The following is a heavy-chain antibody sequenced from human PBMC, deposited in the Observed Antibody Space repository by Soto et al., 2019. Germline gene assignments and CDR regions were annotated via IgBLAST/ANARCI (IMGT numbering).Heavy chain of an antibody. V-gene: IGHV3-7*01. CDR3: ARGRTWFAP. CDR2: IKEDGSET. J-gene: IGHJ5*02. Sequence: EAQLVESGGGLVQPGGSLRLSCGGSGFTFSRFWMSWARQAPGKGLEWVANIKEDGSETYYVDSVKGRFTISRDNAKHSVFLQMNSLRGEDTAVYYCARGRTWFAPWGQGTLVTVSS. CDR1: GFTFSRFW.